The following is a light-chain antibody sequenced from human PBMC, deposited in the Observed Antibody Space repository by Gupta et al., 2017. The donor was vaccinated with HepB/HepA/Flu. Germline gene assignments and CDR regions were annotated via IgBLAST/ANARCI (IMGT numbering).Light chain of an antibody. J-gene: IGKJ3*01. V-gene: IGKV1-39*01. Sequence: DIQMSQSPSSLSASVGDRVTITCRASQCISSYLNCYQQKPGKAPNLLIYAAASLQSEVPSRCSGSGSGTEFTLTIISRQPEDFATYYCQQSYCTPPFTFGPGTKVEIK. CDR3: QQSYCTPPFT. CDR2: AAA. CDR1: QCISSY.